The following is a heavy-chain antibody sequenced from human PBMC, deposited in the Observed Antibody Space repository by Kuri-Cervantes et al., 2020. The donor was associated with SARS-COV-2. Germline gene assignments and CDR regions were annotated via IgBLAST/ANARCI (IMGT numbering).Heavy chain of an antibody. CDR3: ARLIAPGESSGSGWNDY. D-gene: IGHD6-19*01. CDR2: ISRSSYI. Sequence: GGSLRLSCAASGFTFSGYSMNWIRQAPGKGLEWVSSISRSSYIFYADSVKGRFTISRDNAKNSLYLQMNSLRAEDTAVYYCARLIAPGESSGSGWNDYWGQGTLVTVSS. V-gene: IGHV3-69-1*01. J-gene: IGHJ4*02. CDR1: GFTFSGYS.